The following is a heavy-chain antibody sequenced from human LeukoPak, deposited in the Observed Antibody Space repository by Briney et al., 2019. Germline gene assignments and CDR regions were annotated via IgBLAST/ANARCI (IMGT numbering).Heavy chain of an antibody. Sequence: GGSLRLSCAASGFTFSSYGMHWVRQAPGKGLEWVAFIRYDGSNKYYADSVKGGFTISRDNSKNTLYLQMNSLRAEDTAVYYCAKDRNNAFDIWGQGTMVTVSS. CDR3: AKDRNNAFDI. V-gene: IGHV3-30*02. J-gene: IGHJ3*02. D-gene: IGHD2/OR15-2a*01. CDR1: GFTFSSYG. CDR2: IRYDGSNK.